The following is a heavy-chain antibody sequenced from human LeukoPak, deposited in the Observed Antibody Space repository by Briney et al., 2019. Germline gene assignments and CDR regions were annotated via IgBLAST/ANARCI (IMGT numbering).Heavy chain of an antibody. J-gene: IGHJ4*01. D-gene: IGHD3-10*01. CDR2: IQQDGTEK. CDR3: ARDEGTY. V-gene: IGHV3-7*01. CDR1: GFTFSSHI. Sequence: PGGSLRLSCVGSGFTFSSHIMTWVRQAPGKGLEWVANIQQDGTEKNYADSVKGRFAISRDNARNSLYLQMNTLRVEDTAVYYCARDEGTYWGHGTLVTVSS.